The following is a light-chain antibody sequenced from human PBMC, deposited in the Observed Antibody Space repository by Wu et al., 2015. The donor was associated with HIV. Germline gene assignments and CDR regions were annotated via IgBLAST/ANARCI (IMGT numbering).Light chain of an antibody. V-gene: IGKV3D-20*02. CDR3: QQRSNWPFIT. CDR2: GAT. J-gene: IGKJ5*01. Sequence: EIVLTQSPGTLSFSPGERATLSCRASQSVASTYLAWYQQKVGQAPRLLIHGATSRATGIPDRFSGSGSGTDFTPTISSLEPEDFAVYYCQQRSNWPFITFGQGTRLEIK. CDR1: QSVASTY.